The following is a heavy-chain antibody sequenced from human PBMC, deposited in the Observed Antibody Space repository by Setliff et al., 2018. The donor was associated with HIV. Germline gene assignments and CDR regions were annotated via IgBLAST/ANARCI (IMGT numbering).Heavy chain of an antibody. Sequence: SVKVSCKAAGGSFNNYAISWVRQAPGQGLEWVGGISPILGTTNSGPRFHGRVTITADKSTNTVYIELSSLGSEDTALYYCARAARGGLQYGPTGHAFDIWGQGTMVTVSS. V-gene: IGHV1-69*10. D-gene: IGHD1-1*01. CDR1: GGSFNNYA. CDR2: ISPILGTT. CDR3: ARAARGGLQYGPTGHAFDI. J-gene: IGHJ3*02.